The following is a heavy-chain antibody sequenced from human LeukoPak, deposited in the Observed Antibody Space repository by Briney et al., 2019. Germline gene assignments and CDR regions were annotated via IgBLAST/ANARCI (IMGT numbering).Heavy chain of an antibody. J-gene: IGHJ3*02. Sequence: SETLSLTCAVYGGSFSGYYWGWIRQPPGKGLEWIGEINHSGSTNYNPSLKSRVTISVDTSKNQFSLKLSSVTAADTAVYYCARAYSYDAFEIWGQGTMVTVSS. CDR1: GGSFSGYY. CDR3: ARAYSYDAFEI. D-gene: IGHD2-21*01. V-gene: IGHV4-34*01. CDR2: INHSGST.